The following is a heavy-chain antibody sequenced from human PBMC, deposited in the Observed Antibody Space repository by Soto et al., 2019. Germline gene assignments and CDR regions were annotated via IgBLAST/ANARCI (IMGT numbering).Heavy chain of an antibody. CDR3: AKTGEQHAVLDY. J-gene: IGHJ4*02. CDR2: LSGRAITT. Sequence: EVQLLESGGGSVQPGGSLRLCCVASGFTFGNYAVSWVRQAPGKGLEWVSTLSGRAITTYYADSVKGRFTISRDNSKNSLYLQMSSLRADDTAIYYCAKTGEQHAVLDYWGQGTLVTVSS. V-gene: IGHV3-23*01. CDR1: GFTFGNYA. D-gene: IGHD3-16*01.